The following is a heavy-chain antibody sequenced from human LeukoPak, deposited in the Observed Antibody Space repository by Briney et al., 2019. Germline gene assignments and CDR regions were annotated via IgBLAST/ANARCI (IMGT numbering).Heavy chain of an antibody. V-gene: IGHV4-59*01. D-gene: IGHD2-15*01. CDR1: GGSISSYY. J-gene: IGHJ5*02. CDR2: IYYSGST. Sequence: ASETLSLTCTVSGGSISSYYWSWIRQPPGKGLEWIGYIYYSGSTNYNPSLKSRVTISVDTSKSQFSLKLSSVTAADTAVYYCARVVVVAANPWFDPWGQGTLVTVSS. CDR3: ARVVVVAANPWFDP.